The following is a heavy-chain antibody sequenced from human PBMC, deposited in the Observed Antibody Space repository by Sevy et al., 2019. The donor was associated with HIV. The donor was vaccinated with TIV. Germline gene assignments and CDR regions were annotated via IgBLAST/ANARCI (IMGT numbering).Heavy chain of an antibody. J-gene: IGHJ6*02. V-gene: IGHV3-49*03. D-gene: IGHD3-10*01. CDR2: IRSKAYGGTT. CDR3: TRARDRGYYGSGSYFYYYGMDV. Sequence: GGSLRHSCTASGFTFGDYAMSWFRQAPGKGLEWVGFIRSKAYGGTTEYAASVKGRFTISRDDSKSIAYLQMNSLKTEDTAVYYCTRARDRGYYGSGSYFYYYGMDVWGQGTTVTVSS. CDR1: GFTFGDYA.